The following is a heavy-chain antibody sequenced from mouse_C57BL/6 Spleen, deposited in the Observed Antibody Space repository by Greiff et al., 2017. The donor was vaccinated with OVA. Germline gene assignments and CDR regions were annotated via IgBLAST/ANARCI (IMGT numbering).Heavy chain of an antibody. CDR3: ARGTGANWAFDY. J-gene: IGHJ2*01. V-gene: IGHV1-54*01. Sequence: VKLQQSGAELVRPGTSVKVSCKASGYAFTNYLIEWVKQRPGQGLEWIGVINPGSGGTNYNEKFKGKATLTADKSSSTAYMQLSSLTSEDSAVYFCARGTGANWAFDYWGQGTTLTVSS. CDR2: INPGSGGT. D-gene: IGHD4-1*01. CDR1: GYAFTNYL.